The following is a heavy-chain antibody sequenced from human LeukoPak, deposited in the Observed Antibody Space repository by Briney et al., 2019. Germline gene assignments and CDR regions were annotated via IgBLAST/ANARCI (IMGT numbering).Heavy chain of an antibody. CDR3: ARQRRVANYYYYYMDV. Sequence: SETLSLTCAVYGGSFSGYYWSWIRQPPGKGLEWIGEINHSGSTNYNPSLKSRVTISVDTSKNQFSLKLSSVTAADTAVYYCARQRRVANYYYYYMDVWGKGTTVTVSS. CDR2: INHSGST. D-gene: IGHD1-26*01. V-gene: IGHV4-34*01. CDR1: GGSFSGYY. J-gene: IGHJ6*03.